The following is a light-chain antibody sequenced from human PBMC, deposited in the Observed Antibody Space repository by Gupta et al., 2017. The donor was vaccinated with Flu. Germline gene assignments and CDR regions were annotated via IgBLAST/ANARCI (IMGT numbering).Light chain of an antibody. V-gene: IGLV10-54*04. CDR2: RNN. J-gene: IGLJ3*02. Sequence: TATLTCTGNSDDVSNQEAPWLQQHQGHHHTSRVYRNNNRPSGISERFAACRAVKKDALKITGLQPEDEADDYGSAWDSRRNDAVFGGGTKVTVL. CDR3: SAWDSRRNDAV. CDR1: SDDVSNQE.